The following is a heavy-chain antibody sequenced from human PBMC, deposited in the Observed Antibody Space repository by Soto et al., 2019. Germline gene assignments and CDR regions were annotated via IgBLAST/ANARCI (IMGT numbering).Heavy chain of an antibody. CDR2: INGGNGNT. CDR3: AREIRNYASSVAY. D-gene: IGHD3-22*01. CDR1: GYVFASYT. J-gene: IGHJ4*02. Sequence: QVQLVQSGTEVKMPGASVKLSCKASGYVFASYTIHWLRRAPGQGLEWMGWINGGNGNTRYARKFQDRVAITRDTSAKTVYMELSSLASEDTAVYYCAREIRNYASSVAYWGQGTPVTVSS. V-gene: IGHV1-3*01.